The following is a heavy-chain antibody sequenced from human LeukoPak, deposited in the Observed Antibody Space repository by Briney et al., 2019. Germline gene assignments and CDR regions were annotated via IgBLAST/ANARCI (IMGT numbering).Heavy chain of an antibody. D-gene: IGHD3-22*01. Sequence: SETLSLTCTVSGGSISSSRYYWGWIRQSPGKGLEWIGSIYYSGSTYYNPSLKSRVTISVDTSKNQFSLKLSSVTAADTAVYYCARSSEGRYYYDSSGFSYYYYYMDVWGKGTTVTISS. CDR2: IYYSGST. CDR1: GGSISSSRYY. V-gene: IGHV4-39*07. J-gene: IGHJ6*03. CDR3: ARSSEGRYYYDSSGFSYYYYYMDV.